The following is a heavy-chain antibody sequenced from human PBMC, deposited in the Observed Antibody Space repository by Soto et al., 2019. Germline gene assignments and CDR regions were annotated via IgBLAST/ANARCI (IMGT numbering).Heavy chain of an antibody. V-gene: IGHV4-39*01. CDR2: IYYSGST. J-gene: IGHJ5*01. D-gene: IGHD6-25*01. CDR1: GGSISSGSYY. Sequence: QLQLQESGPGLVKPSETLSLTCTVSGGSISSGSYYWGWIRQPPGKGLEWIGSIYYSGSTSYNPSLESRVSISVDTSRNQFSLNLRSVTATDTAVYFCARNYTSGWFDSWGQGTLVTVSS. CDR3: ARNYTSGWFDS.